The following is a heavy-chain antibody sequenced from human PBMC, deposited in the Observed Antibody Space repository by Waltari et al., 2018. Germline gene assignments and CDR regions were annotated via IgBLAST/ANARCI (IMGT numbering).Heavy chain of an antibody. V-gene: IGHV3-33*06. CDR2: IWYDGSYK. J-gene: IGHJ4*02. Sequence: QVQLVESGGGVVQPGGSLGLSCAASGFPVSRSDIPWVRQAPGKGLEWVAVIWYDGSYKFYADSVKGRFSISRDNPKNTLHLQMDSLRAEDSAIYYCAKDGSASRLVRYYLDSWGPGTLVTVSS. CDR1: GFPVSRSD. CDR3: AKDGSASRLVRYYLDS. D-gene: IGHD2-8*02.